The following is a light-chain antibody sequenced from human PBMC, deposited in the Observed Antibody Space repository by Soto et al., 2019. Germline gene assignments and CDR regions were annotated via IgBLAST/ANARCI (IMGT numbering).Light chain of an antibody. CDR2: GAS. J-gene: IGKJ1*01. V-gene: IGKV3-15*01. CDR3: QQYDYWPRT. Sequence: EIVVTQSPATLSVSPGESATLSCRTSQSITSSKLAWYQQNPGQAPRLLMYGASNRATGVPARFSGSGSGTEFTLTISSLQSEDFAVYYCQQYDYWPRTFGQGTKVEIK. CDR1: QSITSSK.